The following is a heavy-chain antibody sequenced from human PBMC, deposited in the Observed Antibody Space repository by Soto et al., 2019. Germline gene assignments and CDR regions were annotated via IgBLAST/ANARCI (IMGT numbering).Heavy chain of an antibody. CDR3: AKARTFLLSY. Sequence: GRSMRLSCAASGFTFSSYAMSWVRQAPGKGLEWVAAIRGSGGRTYYADSVKGRFTISRDNSKNTLELQMNSRRTEDTAVYYGAKARTFLLSYWGQGTLVTVSS. V-gene: IGHV3-23*01. D-gene: IGHD3-16*01. CDR1: GFTFSSYA. CDR2: IRGSGGRT. J-gene: IGHJ4*02.